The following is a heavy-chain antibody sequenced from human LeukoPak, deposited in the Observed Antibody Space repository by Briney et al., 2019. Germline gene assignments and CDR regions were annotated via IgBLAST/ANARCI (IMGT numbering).Heavy chain of an antibody. J-gene: IGHJ4*02. Sequence: SGGSLRLSCAASGFTFSSYAMSWVRQAPGKGLEWVSAISGSGGSTCYADSVKGRFTISRDNSKNTLYLQMNGLRAEDTAVYYCAKTLKDIVVVPAAKAYFDYWGQGTLVTVSS. V-gene: IGHV3-23*01. CDR2: ISGSGGST. CDR3: AKTLKDIVVVPAAKAYFDY. D-gene: IGHD2-2*01. CDR1: GFTFSSYA.